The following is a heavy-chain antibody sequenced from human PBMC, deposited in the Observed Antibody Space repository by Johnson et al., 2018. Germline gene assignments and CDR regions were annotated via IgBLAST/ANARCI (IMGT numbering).Heavy chain of an antibody. Sequence: VQSGGSLRLSCAASGFSFSSYAMSWVRQAPGKGLEWVSTISDSGGSTYYADSVKGRFTISRDNSKNTLSLQMNSLRAEDTAVYYCAKEAPYSSGWSNYMDVWGKGTTVTVSS. J-gene: IGHJ6*03. D-gene: IGHD6-19*01. V-gene: IGHV3-23*01. CDR3: AKEAPYSSGWSNYMDV. CDR1: GFSFSSYA. CDR2: ISDSGGST.